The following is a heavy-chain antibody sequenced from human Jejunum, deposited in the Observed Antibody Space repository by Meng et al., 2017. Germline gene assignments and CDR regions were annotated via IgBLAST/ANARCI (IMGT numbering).Heavy chain of an antibody. CDR3: ARTRSASNGWYYFDY. D-gene: IGHD6-19*01. V-gene: IGHV4-61*02. CDR1: GGSISSGGYY. CDR2: VYNSGST. Sequence: SETLSLTCTVSGGSISSGGYYWGWIRQPAGKGLEWIGRVYNSGSTNYNPSLKSRVLISIDTSKNQFSLYLNSVTAADTAVYYCARTRSASNGWYYFDYWGQGALVTGSS. J-gene: IGHJ4*02.